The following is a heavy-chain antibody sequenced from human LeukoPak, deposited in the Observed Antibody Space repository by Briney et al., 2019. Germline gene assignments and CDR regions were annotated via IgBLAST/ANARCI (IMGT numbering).Heavy chain of an antibody. CDR2: INSDGSST. CDR1: GFTFSNYW. J-gene: IGHJ3*02. Sequence: GGSLRLSCAASGFTFSNYWMHWVRQAPGKGLVWVSRINSDGSSTSYADSVKGRFTISRDNAKNTLYLQMNSLRAEDTAVYYCARAQDSGSYKDAFDIWGQGTMVTVSS. V-gene: IGHV3-74*01. D-gene: IGHD1-26*01. CDR3: ARAQDSGSYKDAFDI.